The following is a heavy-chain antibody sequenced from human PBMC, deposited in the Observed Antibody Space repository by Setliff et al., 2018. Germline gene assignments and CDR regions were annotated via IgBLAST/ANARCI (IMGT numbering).Heavy chain of an antibody. D-gene: IGHD2-2*01. CDR2: IYPGDSDT. V-gene: IGHV5-51*01. Sequence: PGESLKISCQTSEYRFSDYWIGWVRQMPGKGLEWMGVIYPGDSDTRYSPSFQGQVTISADKSINTAYLQWSSLKASDTAIYYCTRHEDRNKCTSSSCYRENDAFDVWGQGAMVT. CDR3: TRHEDRNKCTSSSCYRENDAFDV. J-gene: IGHJ3*01. CDR1: EYRFSDYW.